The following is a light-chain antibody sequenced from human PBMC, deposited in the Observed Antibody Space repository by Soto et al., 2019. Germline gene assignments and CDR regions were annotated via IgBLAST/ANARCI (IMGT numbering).Light chain of an antibody. V-gene: IGLV2-11*01. Sequence: QSVLTQPRSVSGSPGQSVTISCTGTSSDVGGYNYVSWYQQHSDKAPKVLIYDVTKRPSGVPDRFFGSKSGTTASLTISGLQAEDEADYYCCSYAGSYSYVFGTGTQLTVL. CDR3: CSYAGSYSYV. CDR1: SSDVGGYNY. CDR2: DVT. J-gene: IGLJ1*01.